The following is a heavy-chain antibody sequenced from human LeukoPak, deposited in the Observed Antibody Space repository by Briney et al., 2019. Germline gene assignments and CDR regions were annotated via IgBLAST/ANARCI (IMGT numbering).Heavy chain of an antibody. J-gene: IGHJ5*02. Sequence: PGGSLRLSCAASGFTASSNYMSWVRQAPGKGLEWVSVIYSGGSTYYADSVKGRFTISRQNSKNTLDLQMNSLRPEDTAVYYCAGGSGFLVTSWGQGTLVAVSS. CDR2: IYSGGST. V-gene: IGHV3-53*04. CDR1: GFTASSNY. CDR3: AGGSGFLVTS. D-gene: IGHD3-3*01.